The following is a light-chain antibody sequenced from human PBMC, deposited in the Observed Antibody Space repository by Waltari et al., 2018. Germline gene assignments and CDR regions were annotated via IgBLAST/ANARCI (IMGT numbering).Light chain of an antibody. Sequence: EIVMTQSPAILSVSPGEPATLSCGASLSIRRDLAWYQQKPGQAPRLLVSSATARAAGVPARFSGSGSGTEFTLTISSLQSEDFAIYYCQQYNNWPRTFGQGTKVEVK. J-gene: IGKJ1*01. V-gene: IGKV3-15*01. CDR1: LSIRRD. CDR2: SAT. CDR3: QQYNNWPRT.